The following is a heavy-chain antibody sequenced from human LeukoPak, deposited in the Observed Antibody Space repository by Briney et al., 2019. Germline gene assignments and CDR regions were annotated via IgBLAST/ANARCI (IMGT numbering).Heavy chain of an antibody. J-gene: IGHJ4*02. CDR3: TSHTRSIVATTRTDY. D-gene: IGHD5-12*01. V-gene: IGHV3-73*01. CDR2: IRSKANSYAT. Sequence: HPGGPLKLSCAASGFTFSGSAMHWVRQASGKGLEWVGRIRSKANSYATAYAASVKGRFTISRDDSKNTAYLQMNSLKTEDTAVYYCTSHTRSIVATTRTDYWGQGTLVTVSS. CDR1: GFTFSGSA.